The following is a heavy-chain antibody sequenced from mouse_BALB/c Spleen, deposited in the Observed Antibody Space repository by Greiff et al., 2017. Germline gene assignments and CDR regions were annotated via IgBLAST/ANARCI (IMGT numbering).Heavy chain of an antibody. CDR3: ARSGGSDYAYAGDY. J-gene: IGHJ2*01. D-gene: IGHD1-2*01. Sequence: VKLVESGAELARPGASVKLSCKASGYTFTDYYINWVKQRTGQGLEWIGEIYPGSGNTYYNEKFKGKATLTADKSSSTAYMQLSSLTSEDSAVYFCARSGGSDYAYAGDYWGQGTTLTVSS. CDR1: GYTFTDYY. CDR2: IYPGSGNT. V-gene: IGHV1-77*01.